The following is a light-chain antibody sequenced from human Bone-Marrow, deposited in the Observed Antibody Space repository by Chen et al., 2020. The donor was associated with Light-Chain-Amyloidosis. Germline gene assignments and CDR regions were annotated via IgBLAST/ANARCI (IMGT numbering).Light chain of an antibody. J-gene: IGLJ2*01. CDR1: DLPTKY. V-gene: IGLV3-25*03. CDR2: RAT. CDR3: QAADSSGTYEVI. Sequence: SYELTQPPSVSVSPGQTARITCSGDDLPTKYAYWYQQRPGQAPVLVIHRATERPAGISEGLAGSSSGTTATLTISGVQAEDEADYHCQAADSSGTYEVIFGGGTKLTVL.